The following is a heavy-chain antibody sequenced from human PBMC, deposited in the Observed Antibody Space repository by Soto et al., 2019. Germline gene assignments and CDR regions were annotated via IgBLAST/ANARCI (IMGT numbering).Heavy chain of an antibody. D-gene: IGHD5-12*01. Sequence: EVQLLESGGGLVQPGGSLRLSCAASGFTFSSYAMRWVRQAQGKGLEWVSAISGSGGSTYYADSVKGRFTISRDNSKNTLNLQMNSLRAEDTAVYYCAKWGYPYIVAMAGGDYWGQGSLFTVSS. V-gene: IGHV3-23*01. J-gene: IGHJ4*02. CDR3: AKWGYPYIVAMAGGDY. CDR2: ISGSGGST. CDR1: GFTFSSYA.